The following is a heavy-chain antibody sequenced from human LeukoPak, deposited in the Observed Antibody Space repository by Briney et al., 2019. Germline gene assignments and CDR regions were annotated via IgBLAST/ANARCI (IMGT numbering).Heavy chain of an antibody. V-gene: IGHV3-30*03. CDR3: ARGEYSSSSPDY. CDR2: ISYDGSIE. CDR1: GFTFSDYA. Sequence: GGSLRLSCAASGFTFSDYAMSWVRQAPGKGLEWVAVISYDGSIEYYADSVKGRFTISRDNSMNTLYLQMNSLRAEDTAAYYCARGEYSSSSPDYWGQGTQVTVSS. D-gene: IGHD6-6*01. J-gene: IGHJ4*02.